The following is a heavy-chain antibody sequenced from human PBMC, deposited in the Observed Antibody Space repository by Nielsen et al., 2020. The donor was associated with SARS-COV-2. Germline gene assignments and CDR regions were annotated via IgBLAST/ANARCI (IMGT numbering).Heavy chain of an antibody. CDR1: GGPISSSSYY. CDR2: IYYSGST. V-gene: IGHV4-39*07. J-gene: IGHJ4*02. D-gene: IGHD5-12*01. Sequence: SETLSLTCTVFGGPISSSSYYWGWIRQPPGKGLEWIGSIYYSGSTNYNPSLKSRVTISVDTSKNQFSLKLSSVTAADTAVYYCARGGYPLNYWGQGTLVTVSS. CDR3: ARGGYPLNY.